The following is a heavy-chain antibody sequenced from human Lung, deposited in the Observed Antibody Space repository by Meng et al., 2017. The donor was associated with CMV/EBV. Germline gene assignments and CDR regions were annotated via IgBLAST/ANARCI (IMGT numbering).Heavy chain of an antibody. CDR3: AKDINWGFDP. D-gene: IGHD7-27*01. J-gene: IGHJ5*02. Sequence: QGKLGEVGGGVGQPGGSLRLSCAASGFSFRNFGMHWVRQAPGKGLEWVALMRADDNNEYYADSVKGRFTISRDVSRNTLYLQMNSLRPEDTAVYCCAKDINWGFDPWGQGTLVTVSS. CDR2: MRADDNNE. CDR1: GFSFRNFG. V-gene: IGHV3-30*02.